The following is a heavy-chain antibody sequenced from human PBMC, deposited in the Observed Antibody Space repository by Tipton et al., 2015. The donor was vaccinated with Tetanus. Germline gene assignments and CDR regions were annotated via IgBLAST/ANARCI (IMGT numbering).Heavy chain of an antibody. CDR1: GASISSYY. J-gene: IGHJ4*02. CDR2: VYNSGST. Sequence: TLSLTCTVSGASISSYYWSWIRQPAGKGLEWIGRVYNSGSTDYNPSLKSRVTISVDTSKNQFSLKLSSVTAADTAVYYCARLGYDILTGYHYDYWGQGTLVTVSS. V-gene: IGHV4-4*07. D-gene: IGHD3-9*01. CDR3: ARLGYDILTGYHYDY.